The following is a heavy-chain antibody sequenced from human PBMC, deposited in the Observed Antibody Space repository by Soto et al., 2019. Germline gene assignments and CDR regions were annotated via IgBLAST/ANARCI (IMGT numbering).Heavy chain of an antibody. CDR3: AKASGYDSSGYKGLFDY. V-gene: IGHV3-23*01. CDR2: ISGSGGST. D-gene: IGHD3-22*01. CDR1: GFTFSSYA. Sequence: EVQLLESGGGLVQPGGSLRLSCAASGFTFSSYAMSWVRQAPGKGLEWVSAISGSGGSTYYADSVKGRFTISRDNSKNALYMQRNRLKAEDPAVYYCAKASGYDSSGYKGLFDYWGQGTLVTVSS. J-gene: IGHJ4*02.